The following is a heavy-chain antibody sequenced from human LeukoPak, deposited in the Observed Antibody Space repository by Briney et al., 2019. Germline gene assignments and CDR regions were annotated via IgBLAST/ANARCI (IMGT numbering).Heavy chain of an antibody. CDR1: GGSISSGDYY. D-gene: IGHD2-15*01. CDR2: IYYSGST. CDR3: ARDNADIVVVAATGFWFDP. J-gene: IGHJ5*02. V-gene: IGHV4-30-4*01. Sequence: PSQTLSLTCTVSGGSISSGDYYWSWIRQPPGKGLEWIGYIYYSGSTYYNPSLKSRVTISVDTSKNQFSLKLSSVTAADTAVYYCARDNADIVVVAATGFWFDPWGQGTLVTVSS.